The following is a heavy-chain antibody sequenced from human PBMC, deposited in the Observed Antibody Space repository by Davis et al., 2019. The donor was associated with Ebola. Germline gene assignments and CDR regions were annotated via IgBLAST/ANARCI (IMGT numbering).Heavy chain of an antibody. CDR3: ARRGCSSTSCSITPMDY. Sequence: GGSLRLSCAASGFTFSDYYMSWIRQAPGKGLEWVSYISSSGSTIYYADSVKGRFTISRDNAKNSLYLQMNSLRAEDTAVYYCARRGCSSTSCSITPMDYWGQGTLVTVSS. CDR2: ISSSGSTI. CDR1: GFTFSDYY. D-gene: IGHD2-2*01. J-gene: IGHJ4*02. V-gene: IGHV3-11*04.